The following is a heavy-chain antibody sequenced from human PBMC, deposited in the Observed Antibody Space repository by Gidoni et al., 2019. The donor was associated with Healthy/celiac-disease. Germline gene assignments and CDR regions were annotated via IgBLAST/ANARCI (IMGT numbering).Heavy chain of an antibody. CDR2: INHSGST. Sequence: QVQLQQWGAGLLKPSETLSLTCAVYGGSFSGYYWSWIRQPPGKGLEWIGEINHSGSTNYNPSLKRRVTISVDTSKNQFSLKLSSVTAADTAVYYCARKMTYYYGSGTNWFDPWGQGTLVTVSS. CDR3: ARKMTYYYGSGTNWFDP. J-gene: IGHJ5*02. CDR1: GGSFSGYY. D-gene: IGHD3-10*01. V-gene: IGHV4-34*01.